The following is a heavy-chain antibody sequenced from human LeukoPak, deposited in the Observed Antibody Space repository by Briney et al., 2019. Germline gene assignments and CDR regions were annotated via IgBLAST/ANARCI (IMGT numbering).Heavy chain of an antibody. CDR2: ISAYNGNT. D-gene: IGHD3-16*02. V-gene: IGHV1-18*01. CDR1: DYTFTSYG. J-gene: IGHJ4*02. Sequence: ASVRVSCKTSDYTFTSYGISWVRQAPGQGLEWMGWISAYNGNTNYVQKFRGRVAMTTDTSTSTVYMDLRSLRSDGTAVYYCARGGDYDYVWGSYRYIDYWGQGTLVTVSS. CDR3: ARGGDYDYVWGSYRYIDY.